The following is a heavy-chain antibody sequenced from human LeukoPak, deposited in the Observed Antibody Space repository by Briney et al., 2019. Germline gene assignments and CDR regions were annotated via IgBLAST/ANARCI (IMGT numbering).Heavy chain of an antibody. CDR2: INPKTGVT. J-gene: IGHJ4*02. Sequence: ASVTVSCKASGYTFTDYYLHWVRQAPGHGLEWMGWINPKTGVTKYAQNFQGRVTMTRDTSISTAYMEVSRLRPDDTAVFYCARDLAMYSPDLDYWGQGTLVTVSS. D-gene: IGHD1-26*01. CDR1: GYTFTDYY. CDR3: ARDLAMYSPDLDY. V-gene: IGHV1-2*02.